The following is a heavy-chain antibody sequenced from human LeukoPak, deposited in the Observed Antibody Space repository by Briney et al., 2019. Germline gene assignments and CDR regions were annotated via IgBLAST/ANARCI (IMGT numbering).Heavy chain of an antibody. CDR3: ARDGYNYYYYYYMDV. J-gene: IGHJ6*03. CDR1: GYTFTGYY. D-gene: IGHD5-24*01. Sequence: GASVKVSCKASGYTFTGYYIHWVRQAPGQGLEWMGWINPNSGGTNYAQKFQGRVTMTRDTSISTAYMELSRLRSDDTAVYYCARDGYNYYYYYYMDVWGKGTTVTVSS. CDR2: INPNSGGT. V-gene: IGHV1-2*02.